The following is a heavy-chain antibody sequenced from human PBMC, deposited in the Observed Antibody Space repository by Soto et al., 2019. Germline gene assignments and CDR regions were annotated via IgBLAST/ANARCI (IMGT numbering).Heavy chain of an antibody. CDR3: LGYCSGGSCYSRGY. V-gene: IGHV1-3*01. CDR1: GYSFTSHA. J-gene: IGHJ4*02. D-gene: IGHD2-15*01. Sequence: QVQLVQSGAEVKKPGASVKVSCKASGYSFTSHAMHWVRQAPGQRLEWMGWINAGNGNTKYSQKFQGRVTITRDTSASTDYMELSSLRSEDTAVYYCLGYCSGGSCYSRGYWGQGTLVTVSS. CDR2: INAGNGNT.